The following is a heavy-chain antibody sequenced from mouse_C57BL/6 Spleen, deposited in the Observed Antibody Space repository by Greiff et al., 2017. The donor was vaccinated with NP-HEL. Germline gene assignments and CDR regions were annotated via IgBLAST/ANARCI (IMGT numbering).Heavy chain of an antibody. CDR1: GYTFTSYW. CDR3: ARSGNCSYFDY. D-gene: IGHD2-1*01. J-gene: IGHJ2*01. Sequence: QVQLKQSGAELAKPGASVKLSCKASGYTFTSYWMHWVKQRPGQGLEWIGYINPSSGYTKYNQKFKDKATLTADTSSSTAYMQLSSLTYEDSAVYYCARSGNCSYFDYWGQGTTLTVSS. CDR2: INPSSGYT. V-gene: IGHV1-7*01.